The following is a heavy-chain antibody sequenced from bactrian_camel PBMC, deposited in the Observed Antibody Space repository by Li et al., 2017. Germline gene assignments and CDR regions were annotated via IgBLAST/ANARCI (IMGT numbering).Heavy chain of an antibody. Sequence: HVQLVESGGGSVQAGGSLKLSCVAFGFTFSGCTMGWYRQRPGEARELVASFDSIGTTDYSDFVKGRFTISKDNANNTLWLQMNNLKPEDTAMYYCAATTDCYPSPEYNYWGQGTQVTVS. V-gene: IGHV3S55*01. D-gene: IGHD5*01. CDR3: AATTDCYPSPEYNY. CDR1: GFTFSGCT. J-gene: IGHJ4*01. CDR2: FDSIGTT.